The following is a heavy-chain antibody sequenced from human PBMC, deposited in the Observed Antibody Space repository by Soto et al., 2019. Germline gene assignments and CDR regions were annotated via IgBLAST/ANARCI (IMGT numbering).Heavy chain of an antibody. CDR2: ISAYNGNT. Sequence: QVPLVQSGAEVKNPGASVKVSCKASGYTFTIYGISWVRQAPGQGLEWRGWISAYNGNTNYAQKLQGRGTMTTDTSTRTAYLERRRLRSDVTAVYYCARVDDCSSTSCFIYYYYYYMDVWGKGTTVTVSS. V-gene: IGHV1-18*01. CDR3: ARVDDCSSTSCFIYYYYYYMDV. D-gene: IGHD2-2*01. J-gene: IGHJ6*03. CDR1: GYTFTIYG.